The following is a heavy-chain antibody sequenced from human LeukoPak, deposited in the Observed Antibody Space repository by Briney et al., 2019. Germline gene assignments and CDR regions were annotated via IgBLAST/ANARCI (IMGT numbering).Heavy chain of an antibody. CDR3: AKVGGRALGYYGSGSYYND. CDR2: IRYDESNK. D-gene: IGHD3-10*01. V-gene: IGHV3-30*02. CDR1: GFSFSSYG. Sequence: PGGSLRLSCAASGFSFSSYGMHWVRQAPGKGLEWVAFIRYDESNKYYADSVKGRFTISRDNSRNTLYLQMNSLRAEDTAVYYCAKVGGRALGYYGSGSYYNDWGQGTLVTVSS. J-gene: IGHJ4*02.